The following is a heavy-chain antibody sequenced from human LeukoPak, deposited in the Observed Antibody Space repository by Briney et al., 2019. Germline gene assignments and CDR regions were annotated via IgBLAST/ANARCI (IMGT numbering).Heavy chain of an antibody. D-gene: IGHD6-19*01. V-gene: IGHV1-18*01. J-gene: IGHJ4*02. CDR3: ARDGAGYSSGWPNNIFDC. CDR2: ISAYNGNT. Sequence: ASVKVSCKASGYTFTSYGISWVRQAPGQGLEWMGWISAYNGNTNYAQKLQGRVTMTTDTSTSTAYMELRSLRSDDTAVYYCARDGAGYSSGWPNNIFDCWGQGTLVTVSS. CDR1: GYTFTSYG.